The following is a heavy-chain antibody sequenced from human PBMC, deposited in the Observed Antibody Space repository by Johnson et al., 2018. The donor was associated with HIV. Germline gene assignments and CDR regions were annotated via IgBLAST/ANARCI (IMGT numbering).Heavy chain of an antibody. CDR1: GFSFSDYF. CDR2: ISSSGTTI. CDR3: AKTTRGNWGSCFDI. Sequence: QVQLVESGGGLVKPGGSLRLSCAASGFSFSDYFMSWIRQAPGKGLECISYISSSGTTIYYTDSVKGRFTISRDNAKNSLYLQLNSLGAEDTSLYYCAKTTRGNWGSCFDIWGRGTMVTVSS. V-gene: IGHV3-11*04. D-gene: IGHD7-27*01. J-gene: IGHJ3*02.